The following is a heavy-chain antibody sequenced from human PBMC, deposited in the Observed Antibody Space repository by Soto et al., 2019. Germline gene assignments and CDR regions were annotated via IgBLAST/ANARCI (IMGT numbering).Heavy chain of an antibody. CDR2: ISYNGIDS. V-gene: IGHV3-30*03. CDR3: LSGEGQNGHDNRFDY. D-gene: IGHD5-12*01. J-gene: IGHJ4*02. CDR1: GFPFSNHG. Sequence: QMQLVESGGGVVQPGRSLRLSCAASGFPFSNHGIHWFRQAPGKGLEWVGDISYNGIDSWYADSVKGRFTIYRDNFKNTAYLQMNGLRLEDTAVYYCLSGEGQNGHDNRFDYWGQGTLVTVSP.